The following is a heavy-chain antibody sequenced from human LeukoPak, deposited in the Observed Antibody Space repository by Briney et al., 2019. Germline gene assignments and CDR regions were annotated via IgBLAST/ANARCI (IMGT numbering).Heavy chain of an antibody. CDR1: GGTFSSSP. Sequence: GASVKVSCKASGGTFSSSPISWVRQAPGQGLEWMGGTIPFFGTTIYAQKFQGRVTITADESTSTAYMELSSLRSEDTAVYYCARDPSHLPYYYYGMDVWGQGTTVTVSS. J-gene: IGHJ6*02. CDR2: TIPFFGTT. CDR3: ARDPSHLPYYYYGMDV. D-gene: IGHD3-3*02. V-gene: IGHV1-69*13.